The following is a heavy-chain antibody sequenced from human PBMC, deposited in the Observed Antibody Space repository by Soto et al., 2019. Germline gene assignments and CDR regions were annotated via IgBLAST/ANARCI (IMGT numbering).Heavy chain of an antibody. CDR3: ARGVYEDIVGVVAASDNWCDP. J-gene: IGHJ5*02. V-gene: IGHV3-13*01. CDR1: GFTFSSYD. D-gene: IGHD2-15*01. Sequence: SGFTFSSYDMHWVRQATGKGLEWVSAIGTAGDTYYPGSVKGRFTISRENAKNSLYLQMNSLRAEDTAVYYCARGVYEDIVGVVAASDNWCDPWGQGTLVTVYS. CDR2: IGTAGDT.